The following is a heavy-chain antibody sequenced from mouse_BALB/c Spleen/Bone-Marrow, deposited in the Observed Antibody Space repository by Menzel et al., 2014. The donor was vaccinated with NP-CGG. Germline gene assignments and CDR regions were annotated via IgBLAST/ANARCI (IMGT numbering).Heavy chain of an antibody. Sequence: QVQLQQSGAELVKPGASVKLSCKPSGYTFTSYWIHWVKQRPGQGLEWIGEINPVNGRNDYNEKFKNKATLTVDKFSSTAYMQLSSLTSEDSAVYYCTRYYSWYFDVWGAGTTVTVSS. CDR2: INPVNGRN. CDR3: TRYYSWYFDV. J-gene: IGHJ1*01. V-gene: IGHV1S81*02. CDR1: GYTFTSYW. D-gene: IGHD1-1*01.